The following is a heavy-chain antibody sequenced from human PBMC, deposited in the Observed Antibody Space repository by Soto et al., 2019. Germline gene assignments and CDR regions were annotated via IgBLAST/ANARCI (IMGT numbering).Heavy chain of an antibody. CDR3: ASGLSMGPGSGYSLVN. J-gene: IGHJ4*02. Sequence: SETLSLTCAVSGGSVRSTTYSWTWTRQSPGKGLEWIGYISHSGSTYYNPSLKSRLTISLDRSENQFSLKLTSVTDADTAVYYCASGLSMGPGSGYSLVNWGTALLVSV. CDR1: GGSVRSTTYS. D-gene: IGHD3-22*01. CDR2: ISHSGST. V-gene: IGHV4-30-2*06.